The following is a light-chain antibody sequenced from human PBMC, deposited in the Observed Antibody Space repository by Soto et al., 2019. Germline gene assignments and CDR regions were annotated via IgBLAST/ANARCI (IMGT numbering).Light chain of an antibody. Sequence: EIVLTQSQGKLSLSPGERATLSCRASQSVSSSYLAWYQQRPGQAPRLLIYVASNRATGTPDRFSGSGSRTDFTLTISRLEPEDFAVYYCQQYGSSPITFGQGTRLEIK. CDR1: QSVSSSY. V-gene: IGKV3-20*01. J-gene: IGKJ5*01. CDR3: QQYGSSPIT. CDR2: VAS.